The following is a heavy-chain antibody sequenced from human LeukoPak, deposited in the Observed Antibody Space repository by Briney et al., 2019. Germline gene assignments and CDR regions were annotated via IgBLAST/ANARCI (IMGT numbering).Heavy chain of an antibody. J-gene: IGHJ5*02. CDR3: ARDASWYSSSERNWFDP. CDR2: INPNSGGT. V-gene: IGHV1-2*02. CDR1: GYTFTGYY. D-gene: IGHD6-13*01. Sequence: ASVKVSCKASGYTFTGYYIHWVRRAPGQGLEWMGWINPNSGGTNYAQNLQGRVTMTRDTSISTAYMEQSRLRSDDTAVYYCARDASWYSSSERNWFDPWGQGTLVTVSS.